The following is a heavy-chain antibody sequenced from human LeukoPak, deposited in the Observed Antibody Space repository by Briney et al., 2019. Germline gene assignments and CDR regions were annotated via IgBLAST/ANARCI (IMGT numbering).Heavy chain of an antibody. V-gene: IGHV3-30*03. Sequence: GGSLRLSCAASGFTFSSYGMHWVRQAPGKGLEWVAVISYDGSNKYYADSVKGRFTISRDNSKNTLYLQMNSLRAEDTAVYYCARDKYLGHYGMDVWGQGTTVTVSS. J-gene: IGHJ6*02. CDR1: GFTFSSYG. CDR2: ISYDGSNK. D-gene: IGHD2/OR15-2a*01. CDR3: ARDKYLGHYGMDV.